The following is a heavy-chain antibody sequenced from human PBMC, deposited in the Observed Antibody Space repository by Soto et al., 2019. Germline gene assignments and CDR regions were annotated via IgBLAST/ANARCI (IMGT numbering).Heavy chain of an antibody. Sequence: QITLKESGPTLVKPTHTLTLTCTFSGFSLSTSGGGVGWIRQPPGKALEWLAVIYWDDDKRSSSSLKSRLTITKDTSKNPVVLTMTNMDPVDTATYYCAHHPYYGLGSYSFDYWGQGILVTVSS. V-gene: IGHV2-5*02. CDR3: AHHPYYGLGSYSFDY. J-gene: IGHJ4*02. D-gene: IGHD3-10*01. CDR2: IYWDDDK. CDR1: GFSLSTSGGG.